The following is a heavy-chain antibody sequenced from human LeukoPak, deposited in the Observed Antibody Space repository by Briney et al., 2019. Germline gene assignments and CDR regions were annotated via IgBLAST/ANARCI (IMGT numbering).Heavy chain of an antibody. J-gene: IGHJ4*02. Sequence: GSLRLSCAASGFTFDDYAMHWVRQAPGKGLEWVSLISGDGGSTYYADSVKGRFTISRDNSKNSLYLQMNSLRTEDTALYYCAKDYAGTYYDYVWGSYRDNYFDYWGQGTLVTVSS. CDR1: GFTFDDYA. D-gene: IGHD3-16*02. V-gene: IGHV3-43*02. CDR2: ISGDGGST. CDR3: AKDYAGTYYDYVWGSYRDNYFDY.